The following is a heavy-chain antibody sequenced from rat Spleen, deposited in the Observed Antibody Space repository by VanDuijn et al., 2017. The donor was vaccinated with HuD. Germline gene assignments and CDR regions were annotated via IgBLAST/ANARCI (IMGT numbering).Heavy chain of an antibody. CDR1: GFTFNDYG. CDR3: VRQDTSGYSNWFAY. CDR2: ISYDGETT. V-gene: IGHV5-7*01. D-gene: IGHD4-3*01. J-gene: IGHJ3*01. Sequence: EVQLVESGGGLVQPGRSMKLSCADSGFTFNDYGMAWIRQAPKKGLEWVAYISYDGETTYYRDSVKGRFTVSRENAKSTLYFLMDSLRSEDTATYYCVRQDTSGYSNWFAYWGQGTLVTVSS.